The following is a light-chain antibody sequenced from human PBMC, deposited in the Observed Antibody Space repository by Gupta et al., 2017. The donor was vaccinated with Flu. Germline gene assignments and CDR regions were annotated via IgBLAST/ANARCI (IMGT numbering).Light chain of an antibody. Sequence: ITMSRTGTSSEVGGNIHVSCDQQHPAKSNILIIYEDTKRTAGVANSFSGSKAGNTASLTISGHKEEDDADYYCCADTSSSTLVFGGGTKVTVL. CDR2: EDT. J-gene: IGLJ2*01. V-gene: IGLV2-14*01. CDR3: CADTSSSTLV. CDR1: SSEVGGNIH.